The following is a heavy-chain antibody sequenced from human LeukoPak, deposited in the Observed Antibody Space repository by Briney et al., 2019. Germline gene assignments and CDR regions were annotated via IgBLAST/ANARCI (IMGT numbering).Heavy chain of an antibody. Sequence: SETLSLTCTVSGYSISSGYYWGWIRQPPGKGLEWIGSIYHSGSTYYNPSLKSRVTISVDTSKNQFSLKLSSVTAADTAVYYCARDPDILVVPAADWGQGTLVTVSS. CDR1: GYSISSGYY. V-gene: IGHV4-38-2*02. J-gene: IGHJ4*02. CDR2: IYHSGST. D-gene: IGHD2-2*01. CDR3: ARDPDILVVPAAD.